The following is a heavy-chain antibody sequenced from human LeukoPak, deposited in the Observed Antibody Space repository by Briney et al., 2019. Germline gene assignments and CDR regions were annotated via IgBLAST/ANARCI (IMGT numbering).Heavy chain of an antibody. CDR1: GFTFSRYE. Sequence: GGSLRLSCAASGFTFSRYEMNWVRQAPGKGLEWVSYISSSGSTIYYADSVKGRFTISRDNAKNSLYLQMNSLRAEDTAVYYCARPSHTSGSFFESWGQGTLVTVSS. D-gene: IGHD6-19*01. CDR2: ISSSGSTI. CDR3: ARPSHTSGSFFES. V-gene: IGHV3-48*03. J-gene: IGHJ4*02.